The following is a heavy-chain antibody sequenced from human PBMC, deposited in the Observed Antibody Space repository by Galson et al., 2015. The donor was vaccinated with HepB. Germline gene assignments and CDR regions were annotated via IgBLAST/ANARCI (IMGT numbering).Heavy chain of an antibody. Sequence: SVKVSCKASGGTFSSYAISWVRQAPGQGLEWMGGIIPILGIANYAQKFQGRVTITADKSTSTAYMELSSLRSEDTAVYYCARGPGGYYDSSGYYYGSYFDYWGQGTLVTVSS. V-gene: IGHV1-69*10. D-gene: IGHD3-22*01. CDR2: IIPILGIA. CDR1: GGTFSSYA. CDR3: ARGPGGYYDSSGYYYGSYFDY. J-gene: IGHJ4*02.